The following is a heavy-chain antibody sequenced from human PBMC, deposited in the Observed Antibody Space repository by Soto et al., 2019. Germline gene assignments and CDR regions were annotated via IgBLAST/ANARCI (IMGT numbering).Heavy chain of an antibody. D-gene: IGHD2-15*01. J-gene: IGHJ5*01. Sequence: QVQLVESGGGVVQPGRSLRLSCAASGFTFSTYAMHWVRQAPGKGLEWMAVISYDGSNKYYADSVRGRFTISRDNSKNTLYLQMNNLRAEDTAVYYCARDQCSGGSCYFFDPWGQGTLVTVSS. CDR2: ISYDGSNK. CDR3: ARDQCSGGSCYFFDP. V-gene: IGHV3-30-3*01. CDR1: GFTFSTYA.